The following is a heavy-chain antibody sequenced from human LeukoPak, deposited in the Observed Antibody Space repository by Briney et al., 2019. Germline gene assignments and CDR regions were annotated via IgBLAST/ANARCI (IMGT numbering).Heavy chain of an antibody. V-gene: IGHV4-39*07. CDR1: GGSISSSSYY. Sequence: SETLSLTCNVSGGSISSSSYYWGWIRQPPGKGLEWIGSIYDSGSTYYNPSLKSRVTISVDTSKNQFSLKLSSVTAADTAVYYCARLGYCSGGSCYYYYYMDVWGKGTTVTVSS. J-gene: IGHJ6*03. CDR2: IYDSGST. CDR3: ARLGYCSGGSCYYYYYMDV. D-gene: IGHD2-15*01.